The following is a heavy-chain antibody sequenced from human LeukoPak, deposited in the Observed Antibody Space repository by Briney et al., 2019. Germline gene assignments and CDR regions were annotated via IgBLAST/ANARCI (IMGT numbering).Heavy chain of an antibody. V-gene: IGHV1-69*05. CDR2: IIPIFGTA. J-gene: IGHJ4*02. CDR3: ARDPLSDPPGDY. Sequence: SVKVSCKASGGTFSSYAISWVRQVPGQGLEWMGRIIPIFGTANYAQKFQGRVTITTDESTSTAYMELSSLRSEDTAVYYCARDPLSDPPGDYWGQGTLVTVSS. CDR1: GGTFSSYA.